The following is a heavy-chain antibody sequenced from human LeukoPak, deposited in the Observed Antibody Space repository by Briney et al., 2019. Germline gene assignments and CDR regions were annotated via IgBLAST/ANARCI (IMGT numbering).Heavy chain of an antibody. V-gene: IGHV3-11*01. J-gene: IGHJ5*01. Sequence: GGSLRLSCATSGFIFSDYYFNWIRQAPGKGLEWVAYISGRGGTIYYADPVKGRFTISRDNANNSLSLQMNDLRADDTAFYYCARDPGDMANLSYLDSWGLGTLVTVSS. D-gene: IGHD5-24*01. CDR1: GFIFSDYY. CDR3: ARDPGDMANLSYLDS. CDR2: ISGRGGTI.